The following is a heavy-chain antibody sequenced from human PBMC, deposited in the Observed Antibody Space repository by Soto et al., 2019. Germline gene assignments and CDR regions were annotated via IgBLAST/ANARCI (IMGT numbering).Heavy chain of an antibody. Sequence: VGSLRLSCAASGFTFSSYGMHWVRQAPGKGLEWVAVIWYDGSNKYYADSVKGRFTISRDNSKNTLYLQMNSLRAEDTAVYYCARGRDAGWFDPWGQGTLVTVSS. CDR3: ARGRDAGWFDP. V-gene: IGHV3-33*01. CDR2: IWYDGSNK. CDR1: GFTFSSYG. J-gene: IGHJ5*02.